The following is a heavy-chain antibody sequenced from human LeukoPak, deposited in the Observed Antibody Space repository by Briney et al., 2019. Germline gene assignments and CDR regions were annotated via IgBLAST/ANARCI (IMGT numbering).Heavy chain of an antibody. CDR1: GFTFSSYA. V-gene: IGHV3-23*01. D-gene: IGHD5-18*01. CDR2: ISGSGGST. Sequence: GGSLRLSCAASGFTFSSYAMSWVRQAPGKGLEWVSAISGSGGSTYYADSVKGRFTIPRDNSKNTLYLQMNSLRAEDTAVYYCAKGRGYSYGTSNWFDPWGQGTLATVSS. CDR3: AKGRGYSYGTSNWFDP. J-gene: IGHJ5*02.